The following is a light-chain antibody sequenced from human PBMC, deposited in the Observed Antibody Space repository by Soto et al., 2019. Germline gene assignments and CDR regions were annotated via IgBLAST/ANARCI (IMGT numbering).Light chain of an antibody. J-gene: IGKJ5*01. V-gene: IGKV1-33*01. CDR1: QDIAKN. CDR3: QQYDNLLPIT. CDR2: DAS. Sequence: IQMTQSPSSLSASVGDRVTITCQASQDIAKNLNWYQQKPGKAPKLLISDASSLRTSGPSRFSGRGSATHFTVPISSLQSEDIATYYCQQYDNLLPITFGQGTGLEIK.